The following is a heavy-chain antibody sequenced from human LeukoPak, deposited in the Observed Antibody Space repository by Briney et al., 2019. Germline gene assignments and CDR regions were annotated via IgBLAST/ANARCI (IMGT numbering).Heavy chain of an antibody. V-gene: IGHV4-39*07. D-gene: IGHD3-10*01. CDR2: IYYSGST. CDR3: ARDLYQPMVRGVIISRWFDP. CDR1: GGSISSSSYY. Sequence: SETLSLTCTVSGGSISSSSYYWGWIRQPPGKGLEWIGSIYYSGSTSYNPSLRSRVTISVDTSKNQFSLKLSSVTAADTAVYYCARDLYQPMVRGVIISRWFDPRGQGTLVTVSS. J-gene: IGHJ5*02.